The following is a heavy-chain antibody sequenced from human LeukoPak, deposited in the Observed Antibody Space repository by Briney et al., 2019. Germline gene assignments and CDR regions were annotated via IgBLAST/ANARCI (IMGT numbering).Heavy chain of an antibody. V-gene: IGHV3-48*01. D-gene: IGHD3-22*01. Sequence: GGSLRLSCAASGFTFSSYSMNWVRQAPGKWLEWVSYISSSSSTIYYADSVKGRFTISRDNAKNSLYLQMNSLRAEDTAVYYCAKDVNYYDSSGYSIFQHWGQGTLVTVSS. CDR1: GFTFSSYS. CDR2: ISSSSSTI. CDR3: AKDVNYYDSSGYSIFQH. J-gene: IGHJ1*01.